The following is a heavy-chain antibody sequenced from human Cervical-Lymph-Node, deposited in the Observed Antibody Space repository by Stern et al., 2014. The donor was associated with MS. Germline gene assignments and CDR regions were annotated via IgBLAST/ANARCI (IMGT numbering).Heavy chain of an antibody. D-gene: IGHD6-19*01. V-gene: IGHV1-69*01. Sequence: VQLVESGAEVKKPGSSVKVSCKASGGTFSSYAISWVRQAPGQGLEWMGGIIPIFGTANYAQKFQGRVTITADESTSTAYMELSSLRSEDTAVYYCASPYSSGWYVGPYYYYGMDVWGQGITVTVSS. CDR2: IIPIFGTA. CDR1: GGTFSSYA. CDR3: ASPYSSGWYVGPYYYYGMDV. J-gene: IGHJ6*02.